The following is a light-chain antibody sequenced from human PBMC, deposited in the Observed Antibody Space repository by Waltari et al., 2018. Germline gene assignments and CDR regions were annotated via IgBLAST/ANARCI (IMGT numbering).Light chain of an antibody. CDR2: GKN. CDR1: SLRTYY. V-gene: IGLV3-19*01. CDR3: HSRDSSGDVV. J-gene: IGLJ2*01. Sequence: SSELTQDPAVSVALGQTVRITCQGDSLRTYYVSWFHQKPGQAPALVIYGKNNRPSGIPARFAASTSGSTASLTIIGAQAEDEADYYCHSRDSSGDVVIGGGTKLTVV.